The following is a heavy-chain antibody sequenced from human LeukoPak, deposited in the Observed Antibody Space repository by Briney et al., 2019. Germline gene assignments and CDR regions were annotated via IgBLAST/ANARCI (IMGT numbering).Heavy chain of an antibody. D-gene: IGHD1-1*01. Sequence: SETLSLTCTVSGGSISSYYWSWIRQPPGKGLEWIGYIYYSGSTNYNPSLRSRVTISVDTSKNQFSLKLSSVTAADTAVYYCARHDSWNFNWFDPWGQGTLVTVSS. CDR3: ARHDSWNFNWFDP. CDR1: GGSISSYY. V-gene: IGHV4-59*08. CDR2: IYYSGST. J-gene: IGHJ5*02.